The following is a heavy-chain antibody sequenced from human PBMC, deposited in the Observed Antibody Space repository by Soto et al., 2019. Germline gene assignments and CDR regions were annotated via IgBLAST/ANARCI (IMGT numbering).Heavy chain of an antibody. CDR1: GYTFTVYY. V-gene: IGHV1-2*02. Sequence: QVQLVQSGAEVKKPGASVNVSCKASGYTFTVYYMHWVRQAPGQGLEWMGWINPKSGGTMYPQKFQGRVTMTWDTSISTASMALTRLRSNDTAVYYCARDLANGGGSAGFYYWGQGTQVTVSS. CDR3: ARDLANGGGSAGFYY. J-gene: IGHJ4*02. D-gene: IGHD1-26*01. CDR2: INPKSGGT.